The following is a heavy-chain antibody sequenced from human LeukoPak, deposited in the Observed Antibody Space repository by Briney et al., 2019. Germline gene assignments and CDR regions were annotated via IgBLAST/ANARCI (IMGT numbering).Heavy chain of an antibody. V-gene: IGHV3-73*01. CDR3: TSRPPDKGYYYYMDV. CDR1: LFTFSGSA. D-gene: IGHD3-9*01. Sequence: GGSLKLSCAASLFTFSGSAMHWVRQAPGKGREWVGRIRSKANSYATAYAASVKGRFSISREYTKNTAYLQMNSLKTEDTAVYYCTSRPPDKGYYYYMDVWGKGTTVTVSS. J-gene: IGHJ6*03. CDR2: IRSKANSYAT.